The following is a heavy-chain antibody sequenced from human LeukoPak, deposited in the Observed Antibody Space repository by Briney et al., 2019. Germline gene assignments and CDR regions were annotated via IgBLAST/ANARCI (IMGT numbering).Heavy chain of an antibody. CDR3: ARRRRGSRGYIVATTSSPGGSFDY. CDR1: GGSFSGYY. V-gene: IGHV4-34*01. J-gene: IGHJ4*02. Sequence: SETLSLTCAVYGGSFSGYYWSWIRQPPGKGLEWIGEINHSGSTNYNPSLKSRVTISVDTSKNQFSLKLSSATAADTAVYYCARRRRGSRGYIVATTSSPGGSFDYWGQGTLVTVSS. CDR2: INHSGST. D-gene: IGHD5-12*01.